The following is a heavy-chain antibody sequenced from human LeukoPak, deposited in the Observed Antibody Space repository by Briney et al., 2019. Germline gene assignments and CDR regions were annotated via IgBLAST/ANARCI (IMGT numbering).Heavy chain of an antibody. CDR2: ISDSCGNT. CDR3: AKVELLLEINVGVSHLDS. D-gene: IGHD2-15*01. Sequence: GGTLRLSCATSGFTFSIYGMSWVRQAPGKVLEWISAISDSCGNTYYADSVKGRFTISRDNAKNTLYLQMNSLRAEDTAVYYCAKVELLLEINVGVSHLDSWGQGIQVTVSS. J-gene: IGHJ4*02. CDR1: GFTFSIYG. V-gene: IGHV3-23*01.